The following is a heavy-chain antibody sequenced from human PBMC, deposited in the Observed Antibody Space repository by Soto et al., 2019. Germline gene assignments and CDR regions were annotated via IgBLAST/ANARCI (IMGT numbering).Heavy chain of an antibody. CDR1: GFTFRIYN. CDR3: ARDRAGKKWLDP. V-gene: IGHV3-30-3*01. CDR2: ISSDGSNK. J-gene: IGHJ5*02. Sequence: PGGSLRLSCAASGFTFRIYNMHWVRQAPGKGLEWVAFISSDGSNKLNADSVEGRFSISRDNSKNRLYLQMNSLRPEDTAVYYCARDRAGKKWLDPWGQGTRVTVSS.